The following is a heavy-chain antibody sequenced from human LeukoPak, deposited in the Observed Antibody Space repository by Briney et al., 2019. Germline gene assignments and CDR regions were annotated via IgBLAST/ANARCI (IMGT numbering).Heavy chain of an antibody. CDR3: AKGHYYDIVVVPAAPFDY. V-gene: IGHV3-23*01. J-gene: IGHJ4*02. Sequence: GGSLRLSCAASGFTFSSYARSWVRQAPGKGLEWVSAISGSGGSTYYADSVKGRFTISRDNSKNTLYLQMNSLRAEDTAVYYCAKGHYYDIVVVPAAPFDYWGQGTLVTVSS. D-gene: IGHD2-2*01. CDR1: GFTFSSYA. CDR2: ISGSGGST.